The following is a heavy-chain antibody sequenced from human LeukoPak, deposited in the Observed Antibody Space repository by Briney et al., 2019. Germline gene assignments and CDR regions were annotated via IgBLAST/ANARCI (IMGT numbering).Heavy chain of an antibody. V-gene: IGHV3-9*01. CDR1: GFIFEDYA. CDR3: VKDVCSSIDECNSVARTFDYYFDY. CDR2: ISWHSENI. D-gene: IGHD6-19*01. Sequence: PGRSLRLSCAASGFIFEDYAMHWVRQVPGKGLEWVSGISWHSENIDYADSVKGRFTISRDNAKNSLYLQMNSLRAEDTALYYCVKDVCSSIDECNSVARTFDYYFDYWGQGALVTVSS. J-gene: IGHJ4*02.